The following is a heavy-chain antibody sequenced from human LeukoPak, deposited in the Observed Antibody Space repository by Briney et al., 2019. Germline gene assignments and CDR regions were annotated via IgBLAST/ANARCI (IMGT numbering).Heavy chain of an antibody. D-gene: IGHD3-3*01. CDR3: ARRITTFGVLADWYFDL. J-gene: IGHJ2*01. CDR1: GFTVSSNY. CDR2: FYVDGRT. Sequence: GGSLRLSCAASGFTVSSNYMSWVRQAPGKGLEWLSVFYVDGRTFYADSVEGRFTISRDISKNTPYLQLSSLRVEDTAVYFCARRITTFGVLADWYFDLWGRGTRVTVSS. V-gene: IGHV3-53*01.